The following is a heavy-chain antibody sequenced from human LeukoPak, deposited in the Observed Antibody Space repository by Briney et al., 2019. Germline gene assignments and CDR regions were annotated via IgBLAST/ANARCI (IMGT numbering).Heavy chain of an antibody. J-gene: IGHJ4*02. Sequence: SETLSLTCTVSGGSISTYYWNWIRQPPGKGLEWIGYIYFSGSINYNRSLKGRVTISVDTSKNQFSLRLNSVTAADTAVYYCARGTGSYFTPYYFVYWGQGTLVTVSS. CDR2: IYFSGSI. D-gene: IGHD1-26*01. CDR1: GGSISTYY. CDR3: ARGTGSYFTPYYFVY. V-gene: IGHV4-59*01.